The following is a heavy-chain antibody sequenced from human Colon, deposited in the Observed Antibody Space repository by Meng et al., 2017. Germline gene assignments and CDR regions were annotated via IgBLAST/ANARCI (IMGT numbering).Heavy chain of an antibody. CDR2: VYHRGDT. J-gene: IGHJ4*02. CDR1: GDSISSDIW. V-gene: IGHV4-4*02. CDR3: GRDQGRELINH. Sequence: QGQLQEWGPGLVKPSGTLSLTCTVSGDSISSDIWWSWVRQPPGKGLEWIGEVYHRGDTNYNPSLKSRVDISVDKSKSQFYLSLFSVTAADTAVYYCGRDQGRELINHWGQGTLVTVSS. D-gene: IGHD1-7*01.